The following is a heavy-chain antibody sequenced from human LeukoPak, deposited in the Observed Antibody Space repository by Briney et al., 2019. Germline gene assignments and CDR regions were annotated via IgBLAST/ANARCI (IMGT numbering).Heavy chain of an antibody. Sequence: GGSLRLSCAASGFTFSSYAMSWVRQAPGKGLEWVSAISDGGGSTFYADSVKGRFTISRDNSRNMLYLQMNSLRAEDTAVYYCAKQSGSYYYDSSGYYFYWGQGTLVTVSS. D-gene: IGHD3-22*01. CDR1: GFTFSSYA. J-gene: IGHJ4*02. CDR2: ISDGGGST. CDR3: AKQSGSYYYDSSGYYFY. V-gene: IGHV3-23*01.